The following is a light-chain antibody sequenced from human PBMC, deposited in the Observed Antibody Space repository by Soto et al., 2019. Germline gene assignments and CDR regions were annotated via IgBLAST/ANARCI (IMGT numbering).Light chain of an antibody. CDR1: GRDIGAYDY. CDR3: AARDDDLDGWV. V-gene: IGLV2-14*03. J-gene: IGLJ3*02. Sequence: QSALTQPASVSGSPGQSITISCTGSGRDIGAYDYVSWYQQHPGKAPKLLMYSNDQRPSGVPDRLSGSKSGTSASLAISGLQSDDEGFYYCAARDDDLDGWVFGGGTKLTVL. CDR2: SND.